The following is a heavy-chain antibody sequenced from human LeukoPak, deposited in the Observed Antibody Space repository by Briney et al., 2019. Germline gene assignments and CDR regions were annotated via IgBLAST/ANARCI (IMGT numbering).Heavy chain of an antibody. J-gene: IGHJ5*02. CDR1: GFTFSSYG. D-gene: IGHD2-2*02. CDR2: IRDDGSNK. V-gene: IGHV3-30*02. CDR3: AKYCSSTSCYNYANWFDP. Sequence: GSLRLSCAAAGFTFSSYGMHWGRQAPGKGLGGVAFIRDDGSNKYYADSVKGRFTISRDNSKNTLYLQMNSLRAEDTAVYYCAKYCSSTSCYNYANWFDPWGQGTLVTVSS.